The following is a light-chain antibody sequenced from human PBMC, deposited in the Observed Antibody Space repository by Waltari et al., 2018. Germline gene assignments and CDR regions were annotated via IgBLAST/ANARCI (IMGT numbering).Light chain of an antibody. V-gene: IGLV2-23*01. CDR3: CSYAGGATWL. J-gene: IGLJ2*01. Sequence: QSALTQPASVSESPGQSITISCPGTSSDVGGYNFVSWYQQSGKAPKLMIYEDTKRPSGVSDRFSGSKSGNTASLTISGLQAEDEADYYCCSYAGGATWLFGGGTKLTVL. CDR1: SSDVGGYNF. CDR2: EDT.